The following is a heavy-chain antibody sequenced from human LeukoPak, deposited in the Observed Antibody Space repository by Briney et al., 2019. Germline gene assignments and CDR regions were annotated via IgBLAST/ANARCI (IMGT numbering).Heavy chain of an antibody. Sequence: PSETLSLTCTVSGGSISGYYWTWLRQPPGKGLEWIGYVYSTGSTNYNRSLRSRVTISVDMSKNHFSLKLYSVTAADTAVYYCARSPGYIGFYYWGQGTLLTVSS. J-gene: IGHJ4*02. V-gene: IGHV4-59*08. D-gene: IGHD1-1*01. CDR3: ARSPGYIGFYY. CDR1: GGSISGYY. CDR2: VYSTGST.